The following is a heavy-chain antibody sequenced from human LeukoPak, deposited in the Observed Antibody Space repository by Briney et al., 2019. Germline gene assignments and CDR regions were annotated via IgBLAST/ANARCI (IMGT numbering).Heavy chain of an antibody. CDR1: GGSFSGYY. D-gene: IGHD3-22*01. J-gene: IGHJ3*02. V-gene: IGHV4-34*01. Sequence: KPSETLSLTCAVYGGSFSGYYWGWIRQPPGKGLEWIGSIYYSGSTYYNPSLKSRVTISVDTSKNQFSLKLSSVTAADTAVYYCARDGVDYYDSSEQNAFDIWGQGTMVTVSS. CDR3: ARDGVDYYDSSEQNAFDI. CDR2: IYYSGST.